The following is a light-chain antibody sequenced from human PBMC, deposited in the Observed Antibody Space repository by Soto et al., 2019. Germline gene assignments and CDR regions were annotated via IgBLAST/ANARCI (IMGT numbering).Light chain of an antibody. CDR3: QQSFSSPPWT. Sequence: DIQMTQFPSSLSASVGDRVTITCRASQSINNYLNWYQQKPGKAPKLLIYAASRLESGVPSRFSGSGSGTLFTLTVSSLQSEDFATYYCQQSFSSPPWTFGQGTKVEV. CDR1: QSINNY. CDR2: AAS. J-gene: IGKJ1*01. V-gene: IGKV1-39*01.